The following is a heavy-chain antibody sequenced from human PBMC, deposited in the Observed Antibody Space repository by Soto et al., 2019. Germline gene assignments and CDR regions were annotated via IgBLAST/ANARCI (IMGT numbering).Heavy chain of an antibody. D-gene: IGHD5-18*01. V-gene: IGHV1-69*13. CDR2: IIPIFGTA. CDR3: ARGEYSYGFPLYYYGMDV. J-gene: IGHJ6*02. Sequence: GXSVKVSCKASGGTFSSYAISWVRQAPVQGLGWMGGIIPIFGTANYAQKFQGRVTITADESTSTAYMELSSLRSEDTAVYYCARGEYSYGFPLYYYGMDVWGQGTTVTVSS. CDR1: GGTFSSYA.